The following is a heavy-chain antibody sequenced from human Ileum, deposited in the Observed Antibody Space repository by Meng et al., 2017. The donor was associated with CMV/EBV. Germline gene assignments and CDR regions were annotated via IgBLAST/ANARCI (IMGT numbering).Heavy chain of an antibody. V-gene: IGHV1-69*05. CDR2: ITPVYYST. J-gene: IGHJ5*02. D-gene: IGHD6-6*01. CDR3: ARGYSRSSRGWFDP. CDR1: GGTFGSHP. Sequence: SVKVSCKASGGTFGSHPISWVRQAPGQGLEWMGGITPVYYSTNYAQKFQGRTTIIMDESATTVYMELSRLTSDDTAVYYCARGYSRSSRGWFDPWGQGTLVTVSS.